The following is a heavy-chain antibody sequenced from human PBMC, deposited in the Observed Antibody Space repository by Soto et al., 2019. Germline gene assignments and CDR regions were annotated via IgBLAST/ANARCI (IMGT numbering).Heavy chain of an antibody. CDR3: ARDCVVLVPAAVDY. D-gene: IGHD2-2*01. Sequence: QVQLVESGGGVVQPGRSLRLSCAASGFTFSSYAMHWVRQAPGKGLEWVAFISYDGSNKYYAESVKGRFTISRDNSKNTLYLQMNSLRPEETAVYYCARDCVVLVPAAVDYWGQGTLVTVSS. CDR2: ISYDGSNK. V-gene: IGHV3-30-3*01. J-gene: IGHJ4*02. CDR1: GFTFSSYA.